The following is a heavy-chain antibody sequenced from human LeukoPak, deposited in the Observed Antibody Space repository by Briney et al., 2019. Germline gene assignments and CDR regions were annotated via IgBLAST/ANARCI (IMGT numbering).Heavy chain of an antibody. V-gene: IGHV5-51*01. CDR3: ARHYGDILTGYYKRAAERLVY. J-gene: IGHJ4*02. Sequence: GESLKISCKGSGYSFTSYWIGWVRQMPGKGLEWMGIIYPGDSDTRYSPSFQGQVTISADKSISTAYLQWSSLKASDTAMYYCARHYGDILTGYYKRAAERLVYWGQGTLVTVSS. CDR1: GYSFTSYW. D-gene: IGHD3-9*01. CDR2: IYPGDSDT.